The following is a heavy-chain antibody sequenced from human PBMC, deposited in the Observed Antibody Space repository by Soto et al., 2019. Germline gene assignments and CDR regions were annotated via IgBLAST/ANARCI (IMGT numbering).Heavy chain of an antibody. Sequence: GGSLRISCAASAFTFSGYWMSWVRQAPGKGLEWVSALTEGGSGQYYADSVKGRFTISRDNSKNSLYLQMNSLRAEDTAVYYCAKMTSGSYGRNYGMDVWGQGTTVTVSS. CDR1: AFTFSGYW. V-gene: IGHV3-23*01. J-gene: IGHJ6*02. CDR3: AKMTSGSYGRNYGMDV. CDR2: LTEGGSGQ. D-gene: IGHD5-18*01.